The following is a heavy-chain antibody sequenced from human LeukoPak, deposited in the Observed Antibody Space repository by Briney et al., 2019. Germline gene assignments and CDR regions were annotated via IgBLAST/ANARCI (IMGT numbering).Heavy chain of an antibody. Sequence: SENLSLNGSVYAGSISSLYWSWIRQPAGQGLEWIGRIYTSGSTNYNPSLKSRVTMSVDTSKNQFSLKLSSVTAADTAVYYCARDIWFGELYAFDIWGQGTMVTVSS. D-gene: IGHD3-10*01. V-gene: IGHV4-4*07. CDR3: ARDIWFGELYAFDI. CDR1: AGSISSLY. CDR2: IYTSGST. J-gene: IGHJ3*02.